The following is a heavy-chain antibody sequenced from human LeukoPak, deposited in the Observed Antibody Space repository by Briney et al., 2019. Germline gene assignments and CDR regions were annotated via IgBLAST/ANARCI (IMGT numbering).Heavy chain of an antibody. J-gene: IGHJ4*02. Sequence: ESGPTLVNPTQTLTLTCTFSGFSLSTRGVGVGWIRQPPGKALESLALIYWDEDEPHSPSLKSRLTITKDTSKNQVVLRMTNMDPVETATYYCAHSVYSSGWHINYWGQGTLVTASS. CDR2: IYWDEDE. D-gene: IGHD6-19*01. V-gene: IGHV2-5*02. CDR3: AHSVYSSGWHINY. CDR1: GFSLSTRGVG.